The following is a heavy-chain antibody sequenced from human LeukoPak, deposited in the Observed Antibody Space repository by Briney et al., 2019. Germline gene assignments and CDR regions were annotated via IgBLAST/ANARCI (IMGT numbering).Heavy chain of an antibody. V-gene: IGHV4-4*07. Sequence: SETLSLTCTVSGGSISGYYWSWIRQPAGKGLEWIGRIYTSGSTNYNPSLKTLVTMSVDTSKNQFTLKLSSVTAADTAVYYCARHGLGSSGYYHYYYYMDVWGKGTTVTVSS. J-gene: IGHJ6*03. CDR2: IYTSGST. D-gene: IGHD3-22*01. CDR3: ARHGLGSSGYYHYYYYMDV. CDR1: GGSISGYY.